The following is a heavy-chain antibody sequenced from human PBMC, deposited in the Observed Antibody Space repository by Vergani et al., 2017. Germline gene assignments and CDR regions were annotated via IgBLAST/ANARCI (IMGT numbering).Heavy chain of an antibody. CDR2: ISGSGGST. Sequence: EVQLLESGGGLVQPGGSLRLSCAASGFTFSSYAMSWVRQAPGKGLEWVSAISGSGGSTYYADSVKGRFTISRDNSKNTLYLQMNSLRAEDTAVYYCAKVAAASGVCYGGCWFSDYWGQGTLVTVSS. D-gene: IGHD2-8*02. CDR1: GFTFSSYA. CDR3: AKVAAASGVCYGGCWFSDY. J-gene: IGHJ4*02. V-gene: IGHV3-23*01.